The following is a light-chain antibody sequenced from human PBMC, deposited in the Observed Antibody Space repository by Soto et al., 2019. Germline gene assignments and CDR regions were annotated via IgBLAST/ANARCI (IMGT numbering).Light chain of an antibody. CDR1: SSDVGSYDL. V-gene: IGLV2-23*01. CDR3: CSYAGSRTYV. J-gene: IGLJ1*01. Sequence: QSALTQPASVSGSPGQWITISCTGTSSDVGSYDLVSWYQQVPGKAPKLMIYDDNKRPSGSSNRFSGSKSGNTASLTISGLQAEDEADYYCCSYAGSRTYVFGTGTKLTVL. CDR2: DDN.